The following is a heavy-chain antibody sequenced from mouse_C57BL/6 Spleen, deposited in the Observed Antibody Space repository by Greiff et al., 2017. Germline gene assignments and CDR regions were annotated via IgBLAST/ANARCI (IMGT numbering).Heavy chain of an antibody. D-gene: IGHD4-1*01. J-gene: IGHJ2*01. V-gene: IGHV1-82*01. CDR1: GYAFSSSW. CDR3: ARMDWDYFDY. CDR2: SYPGDGDT. Sequence: QVQLQQSGPELVKPGASVKISCKASGYAFSSSWMNWVKQRPGKGLEWIGRSYPGDGDTNYTGKCKGKATLTADKSSRTAYMQLSSLSSEDSAVYFCARMDWDYFDYWGQGTTLTVSS.